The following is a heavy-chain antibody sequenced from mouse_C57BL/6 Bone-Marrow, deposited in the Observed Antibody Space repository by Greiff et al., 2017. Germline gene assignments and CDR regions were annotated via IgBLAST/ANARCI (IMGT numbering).Heavy chain of an antibody. CDR1: GFTFSSYA. CDR2: ISAGGSYT. CDR3: AGVDYGSSYDFDY. V-gene: IGHV5-4*03. J-gene: IGHJ2*01. Sequence: EVKLVESGGGLVKPGGSLKLSCAASGFTFSSYAMSWVRQTPEKRLEWVATISAGGSYTYYHENVKGRFTLSRDNAYHTLYLQMSHLKSEDTVMSYGAGVDYGSSYDFDYWGQGTTLTVSS. D-gene: IGHD1-1*01.